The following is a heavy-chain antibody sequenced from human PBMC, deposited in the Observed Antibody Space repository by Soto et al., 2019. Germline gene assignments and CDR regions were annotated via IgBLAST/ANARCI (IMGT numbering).Heavy chain of an antibody. CDR1: GYTFITYY. V-gene: IGHV1-46*01. Sequence: GASVKVSCKASGYTFITYYMHWVRQAPGQGLEWMGVINPSGGSTTYAQKFQGRVSMARDTSTSTVYMDLSSLRSEDTAVYYCARDLPVTVVRGVTGPELGYYYYGMDVWGQGTTVTVSS. CDR3: ARDLPVTVVRGVTGPELGYYYYGMDV. D-gene: IGHD3-10*01. CDR2: INPSGGST. J-gene: IGHJ6*02.